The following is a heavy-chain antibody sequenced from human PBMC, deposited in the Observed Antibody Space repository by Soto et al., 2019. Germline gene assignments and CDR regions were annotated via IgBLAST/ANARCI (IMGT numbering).Heavy chain of an antibody. J-gene: IGHJ6*02. CDR1: GFTFSSYA. CDR2: ISNHGNNK. D-gene: IGHD3-9*01. Sequence: QVQLVESGGGVVQPGRSLRLSCAASGFTFSSYALHWVRQAPGKGLEWVAVISNHGNNKYYADSVKGRFTISRDSSKKTLYLQMNSLRAEDKAVYYCARDDWPAWNGMDVWGQGTTVTVSS. CDR3: ARDDWPAWNGMDV. V-gene: IGHV3-30-3*01.